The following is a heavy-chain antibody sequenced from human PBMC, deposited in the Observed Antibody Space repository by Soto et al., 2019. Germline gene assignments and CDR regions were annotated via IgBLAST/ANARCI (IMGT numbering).Heavy chain of an antibody. CDR2: IIPILVIA. CDR1: GDTFSRHT. J-gene: IGHJ6*03. V-gene: IGHV1-69*02. CDR3: ARVAEMGTVTKGYYYYMDV. Sequence: QVQLVQSGAEVKKPGSSVKVSCKASGDTFSRHTISWVRQAPGQGLEWMGRIIPILVIANYAQKFQGRVTITADKSTSTAYMDRSSLRSEDTAVYYCARVAEMGTVTKGYYYYMDVWGKGTTVTVSS. D-gene: IGHD4-17*01.